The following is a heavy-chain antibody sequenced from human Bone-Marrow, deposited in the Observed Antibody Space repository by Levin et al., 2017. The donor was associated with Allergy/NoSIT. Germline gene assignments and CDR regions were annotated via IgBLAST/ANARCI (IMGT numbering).Heavy chain of an antibody. J-gene: IGHJ4*02. D-gene: IGHD2-15*01. Sequence: SCAASGFTFSSYAMSWVRQAPGKGLEWVSAISGSGGSTYYADSVKGRFTISRDNSKNTLYLQMNSLRAEDTAVYYCAKDRGVVVAAIDYWGQGTLVTVSS. CDR1: GFTFSSYA. CDR2: ISGSGGST. V-gene: IGHV3-23*01. CDR3: AKDRGVVVAAIDY.